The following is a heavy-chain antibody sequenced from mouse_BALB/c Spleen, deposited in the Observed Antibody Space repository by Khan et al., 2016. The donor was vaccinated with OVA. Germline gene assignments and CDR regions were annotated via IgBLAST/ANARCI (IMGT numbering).Heavy chain of an antibody. Sequence: EVELVESGGGLVKPGGSLKLSCAASGFTFSSYAMSWVRQTPEKRLEWVATISSGGSYTYYPDSVKGRFTISRDNAKNTRYLQMSSLRSEDTAMYYCSRVYFGYFDQWGQGTTLTVSS. CDR3: SRVYFGYFDQ. CDR2: ISSGGSYT. CDR1: GFTFSSYA. J-gene: IGHJ2*01. V-gene: IGHV5-9-1*01. D-gene: IGHD1-1*01.